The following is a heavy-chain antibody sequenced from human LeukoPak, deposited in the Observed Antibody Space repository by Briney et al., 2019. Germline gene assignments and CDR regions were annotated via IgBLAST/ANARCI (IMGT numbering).Heavy chain of an antibody. CDR1: GGSFSGYY. CDR2: IYYSGST. Sequence: SETLSLTCAVYGGSFSGYYWSWIRQPPGKGLEWIGYIYYSGSTNYNPSLKSRVTISVDTSKNQFSLKLSSVTAADTAVYYCARGSSGSNFDYWGQGTLVTVSS. CDR3: ARGSSGSNFDY. J-gene: IGHJ4*02. V-gene: IGHV4-59*08. D-gene: IGHD6-19*01.